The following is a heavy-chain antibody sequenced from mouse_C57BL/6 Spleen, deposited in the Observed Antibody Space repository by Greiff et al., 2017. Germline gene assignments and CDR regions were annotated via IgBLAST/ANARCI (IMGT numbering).Heavy chain of an antibody. Sequence: QVQLQQSGTELVKPGASVKLSCKASGYTFTSYWMHWVKQRPGQGLEWIGNINPSNGGTNYNEKFKSKATLTVDKSSSTAYMQLSSLTSEDSAVYYCARTSTTVVAYYFDYWGQGTTLTVSS. CDR2: INPSNGGT. CDR1: GYTFTSYW. D-gene: IGHD1-1*01. J-gene: IGHJ2*01. CDR3: ARTSTTVVAYYFDY. V-gene: IGHV1-53*01.